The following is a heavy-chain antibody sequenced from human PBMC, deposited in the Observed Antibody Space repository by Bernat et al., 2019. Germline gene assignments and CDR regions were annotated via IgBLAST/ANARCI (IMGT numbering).Heavy chain of an antibody. D-gene: IGHD3-10*01. CDR2: IYYTGST. CDR3: ARWESTLVPGAFDI. CDR1: GASISSSSYY. J-gene: IGHJ3*02. V-gene: IGHV4-39*01. Sequence: QLQLQESGPGLVKPSETLSLPCTVSGASISSSSYYWGWIRQPPGKGLDWIGSIYYTGSTYYSPSLKSRVTISVDTSKNQFSLKLISVTAADTAVYYCARWESTLVPGAFDIWGQGTMVTVSS.